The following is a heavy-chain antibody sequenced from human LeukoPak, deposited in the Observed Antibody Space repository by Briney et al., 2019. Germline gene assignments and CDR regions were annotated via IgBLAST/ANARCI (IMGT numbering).Heavy chain of an antibody. CDR3: ARDVVAVDSNWFDP. CDR1: GYTFSGYH. J-gene: IGHJ5*02. CDR2: IDPYSGGT. D-gene: IGHD6-19*01. Sequence: GASVKVSCKTSGYTFSGYHIHWMRQAPGQGLEWIGWIDPYSGGTHFAEKFQGRVTLTRDTSITTLYMELTNLKSDDTSIYFCARDVVAVDSNWFDPWGQGTLVNVSS. V-gene: IGHV1-2*02.